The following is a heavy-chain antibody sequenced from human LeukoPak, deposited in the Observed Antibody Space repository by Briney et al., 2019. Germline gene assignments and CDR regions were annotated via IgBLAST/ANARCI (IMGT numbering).Heavy chain of an antibody. D-gene: IGHD1-26*01. CDR1: GGSISSYY. CDR3: ARDSRGSYLGY. Sequence: SETLSLTCTVSGGSISSYYWSWIRQPPGKGLEWIGYIYYSGSTNYNPSLKSRVTISVATSKNQFSLKLSSVTAADTAVYYCARDSRGSYLGYWGQGTLVTVSS. V-gene: IGHV4-59*01. CDR2: IYYSGST. J-gene: IGHJ4*02.